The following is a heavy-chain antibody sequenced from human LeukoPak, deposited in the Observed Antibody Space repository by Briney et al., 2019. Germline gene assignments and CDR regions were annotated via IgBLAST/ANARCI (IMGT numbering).Heavy chain of an antibody. V-gene: IGHV3-7*05. D-gene: IGHD3-9*01. CDR1: GFTFSSYW. Sequence: SGGSLILSCAASGFTFSSYWMSWVRQAPGKGLEWVANIKQDGSEKYYVDSVKGRFTISRDNAKNSLYLQMNSLRAEDTAVYYCARVNYDILTGTAGRFDPWGQGTLVTVSS. CDR2: IKQDGSEK. J-gene: IGHJ5*02. CDR3: ARVNYDILTGTAGRFDP.